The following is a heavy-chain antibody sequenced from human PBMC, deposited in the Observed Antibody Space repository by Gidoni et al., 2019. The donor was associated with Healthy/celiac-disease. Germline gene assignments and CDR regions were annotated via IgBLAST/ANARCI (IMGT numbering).Heavy chain of an antibody. J-gene: IGHJ3*02. CDR2: SSWNSGSI. D-gene: IGHD3-16*01. V-gene: IGHV3-9*01. Sequence: EVQLVESGGGLVQPGRSLRLSCAASGLPFDDYAMHWVRQAPGKGLEWVSGSSWNSGSIGYADSVKGRFTISRDNAKNSLYLQMNSLRAEDTALYYCAKEPGEHAFDIWGQGTMVTVSS. CDR1: GLPFDDYA. CDR3: AKEPGEHAFDI.